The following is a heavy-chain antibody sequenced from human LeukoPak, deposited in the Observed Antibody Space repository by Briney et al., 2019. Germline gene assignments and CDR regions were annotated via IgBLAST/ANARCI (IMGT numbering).Heavy chain of an antibody. V-gene: IGHV4-59*12. CDR2: IYYSGST. CDR3: ARREYQLPPDY. D-gene: IGHD2-2*01. CDR1: GGSISSYY. J-gene: IGHJ4*02. Sequence: SETLSLTCTVSGGSISSYYWSWIRQPPGKGLEWIGYIYYSGSTNYNPSLKSRVTISVDTSKNQFSLKLSSVTAADTAVYYCARREYQLPPDYWGQGTLVTVSS.